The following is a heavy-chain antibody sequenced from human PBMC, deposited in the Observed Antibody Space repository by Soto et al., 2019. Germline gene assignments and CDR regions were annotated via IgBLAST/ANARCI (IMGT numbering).Heavy chain of an antibody. V-gene: IGHV5-51*01. J-gene: IGHJ6*02. CDR3: AIVGYCTNGVCPQDYYYGMDV. D-gene: IGHD2-8*01. CDR2: IYPGDSDT. CDR1: GYSFTSYW. Sequence: PGESLKISCKGSGYSFTSYWIGWVRQMPGKGLEWMGIIYPGDSDTRYSPSFQGQVTISADKSISTAYLQWSSLKASDTAMYYCAIVGYCTNGVCPQDYYYGMDVWGQGTTVTVSS.